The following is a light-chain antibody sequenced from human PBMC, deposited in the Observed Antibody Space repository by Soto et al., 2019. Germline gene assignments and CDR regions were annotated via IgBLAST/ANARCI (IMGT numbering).Light chain of an antibody. J-gene: IGLJ1*01. CDR1: SSDVGGFNY. Sequence: SVLPQPASVSGAPGQSITISCTGTSSDVGGFNYVSWFQQHPGKAPKLLIYDVINRPSGVSHRFSGSKSGNTASLTISGLQAEDEADYYCTSYTSSSTYVFGTGTKVTVL. CDR3: TSYTSSSTYV. V-gene: IGLV2-14*01. CDR2: DVI.